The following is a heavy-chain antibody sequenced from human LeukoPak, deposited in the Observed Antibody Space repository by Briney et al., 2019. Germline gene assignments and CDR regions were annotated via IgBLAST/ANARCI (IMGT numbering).Heavy chain of an antibody. CDR1: GFTFSSYW. V-gene: IGHV3-7*01. Sequence: GGSLRLSCAAYGFTFSSYWMSWVRQAPGKGLERVANIKQDGSEKYYVDSVKGRFTISRDNAKNSLYLQMNSLRAEDTAVYYCARVSNDGLDYWGQGTLVTVSS. J-gene: IGHJ4*02. CDR2: IKQDGSEK. D-gene: IGHD1-1*01. CDR3: ARVSNDGLDY.